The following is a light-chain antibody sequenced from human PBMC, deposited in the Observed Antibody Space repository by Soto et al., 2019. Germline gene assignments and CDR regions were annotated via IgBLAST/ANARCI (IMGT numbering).Light chain of an antibody. CDR3: MQALQSPWT. J-gene: IGKJ1*01. V-gene: IGKV2-28*01. CDR1: QSLLHSNGYNY. Sequence: DIVMTQSPLSLPVTPGEPASISCRSSQSLLHSNGYNYLGWYLQKPGQSPQLLINLGSNRASGVPDRFSGSGSGTDFTLKISRVEAEDVGVYYCMQALQSPWTFGQGTKVDIK. CDR2: LGS.